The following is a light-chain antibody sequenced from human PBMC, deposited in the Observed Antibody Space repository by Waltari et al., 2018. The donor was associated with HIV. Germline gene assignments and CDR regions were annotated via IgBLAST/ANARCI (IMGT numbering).Light chain of an antibody. CDR2: DNN. CDR3: GTWDSSLSVNWV. V-gene: IGLV1-51*01. J-gene: IGLJ3*02. Sequence: QSLLTQPPSVSAARGQKVTISRSGTSSNVGNNDVSCTQHLPGTAPKLLIYDNNKRPSGIPDRFSGSKSGTSATLGITGLQTGDEADYYCGTWDSSLSVNWVFGGGTKLTVL. CDR1: SSNVGNND.